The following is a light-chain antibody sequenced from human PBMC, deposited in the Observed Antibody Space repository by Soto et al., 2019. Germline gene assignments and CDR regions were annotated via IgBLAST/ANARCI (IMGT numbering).Light chain of an antibody. V-gene: IGKV3D-15*01. CDR2: GAS. J-gene: IGKJ1*01. CDR1: QSVSSN. Sequence: VGISQSPATLSVSPGERATLACRASQSVSSNLAGYQQKPGQAPMLLIYGASIRDTGIPARLSGSGSGTEFTLPISSLQSEDFAVYYCQQYNNWWTFGQGTKV. CDR3: QQYNNWWT.